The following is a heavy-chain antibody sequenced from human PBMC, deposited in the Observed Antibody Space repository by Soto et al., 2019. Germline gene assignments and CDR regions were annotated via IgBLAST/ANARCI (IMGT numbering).Heavy chain of an antibody. D-gene: IGHD5-12*01. Sequence: ASVKVSCKTSGFTFSTYYLHWVRQVPGQGLEWMAMINPKADGTEYAQKFQGRATLARDTSTNTVYMDLSSLRSEDTAVYYCARGREYSGYDLLDFWGQGTQVTVSS. CDR2: INPKADGT. J-gene: IGHJ4*02. V-gene: IGHV1-46*03. CDR3: ARGREYSGYDLLDF. CDR1: GFTFSTYY.